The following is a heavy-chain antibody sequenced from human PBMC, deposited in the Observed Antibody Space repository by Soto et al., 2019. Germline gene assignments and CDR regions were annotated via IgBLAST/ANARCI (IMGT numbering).Heavy chain of an antibody. V-gene: IGHV3-23*01. Sequence: EVQLLESGGGLVQPGGSLRLSCAASGFTFSSYTMSWFRQVPGKGLDWVSGISATGGSTYYADSVKGRFTFSRDNSKNTLYLQMNSLRAEDTAVYYCAKGFIRDCGGDCTVDTWGQGTLVTVSS. J-gene: IGHJ5*02. D-gene: IGHD2-21*02. CDR2: ISATGGST. CDR1: GFTFSSYT. CDR3: AKGFIRDCGGDCTVDT.